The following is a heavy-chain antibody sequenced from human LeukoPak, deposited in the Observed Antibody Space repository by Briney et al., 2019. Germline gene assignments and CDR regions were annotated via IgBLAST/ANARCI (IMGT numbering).Heavy chain of an antibody. V-gene: IGHV4-38-2*01. D-gene: IGHD2-2*02. J-gene: IGHJ4*02. CDR2: IYHSGST. CDR3: ARLSSSSTSCYN. CDR1: GYSISSGYN. Sequence: SETLSLTCAVSGYSISSGYNWGWIRQPPGKGLEWIGSIYHSGSTYYNPSLKSRVTISVDTSKSQFSLKLSSVTAADTAVYYCARLSSSSTSCYNWGQGTLVTVSS.